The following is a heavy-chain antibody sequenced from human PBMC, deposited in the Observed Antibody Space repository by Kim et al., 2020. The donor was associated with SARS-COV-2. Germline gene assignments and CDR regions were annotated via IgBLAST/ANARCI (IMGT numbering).Heavy chain of an antibody. CDR3: ARRAAAGSYYFFDY. Sequence: YADSVKGRFTISRDNAKNTVYLQMNSLRAEDTAVYYCARRAAAGSYYFFDYWGQGTLVTVSS. D-gene: IGHD1-26*01. V-gene: IGHV3-74*01. J-gene: IGHJ4*02.